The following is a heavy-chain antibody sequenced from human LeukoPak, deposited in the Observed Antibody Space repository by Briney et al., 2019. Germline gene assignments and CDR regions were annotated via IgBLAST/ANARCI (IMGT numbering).Heavy chain of an antibody. V-gene: IGHV4-59*08. CDR3: ARHGDSSRGWYFDY. CDR2: MTSSRIT. D-gene: IGHD6-19*01. Sequence: PSETLSLTCTFSGCSISSYYLSWVRQPQGKGLEWIWNMTSSRITNYNPSIRSRVTISVETSKNQFYLRLKSVTAADTAVYYCARHGDSSRGWYFDYWGQGTLVTVSS. J-gene: IGHJ4*02. CDR1: GCSISSYY.